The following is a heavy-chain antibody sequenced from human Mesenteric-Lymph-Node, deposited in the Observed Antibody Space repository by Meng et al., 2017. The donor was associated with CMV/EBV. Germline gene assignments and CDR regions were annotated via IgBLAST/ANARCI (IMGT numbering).Heavy chain of an antibody. CDR2: ISSSGSTI. Sequence: LSLTCAASGFTFSSYEMNWVRQAPGKGLEWVSYISSSGSTIYYADSVKGRFTISRDNAKNSLYLQMNSLRAEDTAVYYCVRKVSKTYYYGSGSYLPHYYFDYWGQGTLVTVSS. CDR1: GFTFSSYE. V-gene: IGHV3-48*03. J-gene: IGHJ4*02. CDR3: VRKVSKTYYYGSGSYLPHYYFDY. D-gene: IGHD3-10*01.